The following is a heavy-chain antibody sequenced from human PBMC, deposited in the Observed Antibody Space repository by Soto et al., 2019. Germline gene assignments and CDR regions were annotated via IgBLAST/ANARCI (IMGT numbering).Heavy chain of an antibody. Sequence: QSQTLSLTCAISGDSVSSNSAAWNWIRQSPSRGLEWLGRTYYRSKWYNGYEVSVKSRITINPDTSKNQVSLQLNFVTPEATAVYFCARDSANWSPLYAFDIWGQGTMVTVSS. D-gene: IGHD7-27*01. CDR3: ARDSANWSPLYAFDI. V-gene: IGHV6-1*01. CDR2: TYYRSKWYN. J-gene: IGHJ3*02. CDR1: GDSVSSNSAA.